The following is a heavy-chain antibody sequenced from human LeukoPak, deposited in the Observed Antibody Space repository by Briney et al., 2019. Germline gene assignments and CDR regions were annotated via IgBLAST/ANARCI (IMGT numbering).Heavy chain of an antibody. D-gene: IGHD3-10*01. CDR3: ARGVRGVTLGYMDV. CDR1: GFTFSSYS. V-gene: IGHV3-21*01. Sequence: PGGSLRLSCAASGFTFSSYSMNWVRQAPGKGLEWVSSISSSSSYIYYADSVKGRFTISRDNAKNSLYLQMNSLRAEDTAVYYCARGVRGVTLGYMDVWGKGTTVTVSS. J-gene: IGHJ6*03. CDR2: ISSSSSYI.